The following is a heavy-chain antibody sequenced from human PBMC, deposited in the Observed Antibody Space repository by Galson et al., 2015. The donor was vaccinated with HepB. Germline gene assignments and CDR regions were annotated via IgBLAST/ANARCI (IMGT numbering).Heavy chain of an antibody. CDR3: VRTPKPDYYNSGIYNPLDY. Sequence: SVKVSCKASGYTFTSYYMHWVRQAPGQGLEWMGIINPSGGSTTYAQKFQGRVTMTRDSSTSTVYIDLSSLRSEDTAVYFCVRTPKPDYYNSGIYNPLDYWGQGTLVTVSS. CDR1: GYTFTSYY. CDR2: INPSGGST. V-gene: IGHV1-46*03. D-gene: IGHD3-10*01. J-gene: IGHJ4*02.